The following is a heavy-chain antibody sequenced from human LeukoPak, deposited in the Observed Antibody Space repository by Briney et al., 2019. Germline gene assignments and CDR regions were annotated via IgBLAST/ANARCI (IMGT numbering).Heavy chain of an antibody. Sequence: SETLSLTCAVYGGSFSGYYWSWIRQPPGKGLEWIGYVFHTGSTNYNPSLKSRVTISVDTSKNQFSLKLSSVTAADTAVYYCARDRGSQPFIDYWGQGTLVTVSS. CDR1: GGSFSGYY. CDR2: VFHTGST. D-gene: IGHD1-26*01. CDR3: ARDRGSQPFIDY. V-gene: IGHV4-59*01. J-gene: IGHJ4*02.